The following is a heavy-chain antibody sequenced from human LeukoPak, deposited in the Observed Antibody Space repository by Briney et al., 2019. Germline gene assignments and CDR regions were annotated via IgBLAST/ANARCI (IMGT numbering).Heavy chain of an antibody. J-gene: IGHJ4*02. CDR2: IYYSGST. CDR3: ARSGVRYGELDTDY. V-gene: IGHV4-39*01. Sequence: SETLSLTCTVSGGSISSSSYYWGWIRQPPGKGLEWIGSIYYSGSTYYNPSLKSRVTISVDTSKNQFSLKLSSVTAADTAVYYCARSGVRYGELDTDYWGQGTLVIVSS. D-gene: IGHD1-26*01. CDR1: GGSISSSSYY.